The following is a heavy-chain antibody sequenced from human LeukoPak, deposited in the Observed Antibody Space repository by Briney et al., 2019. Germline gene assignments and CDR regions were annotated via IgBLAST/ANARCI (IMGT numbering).Heavy chain of an antibody. D-gene: IGHD6-19*01. CDR1: GFAFRNYY. CDR3: ARDLAMAGREHDY. CDR2: ISNSGTII. J-gene: IGHJ4*02. Sequence: GGSLRLSCAASGFAFRNYYMDWIRQAPGKGLEWVAYISNSGTIIYYAESVKGRFTISRDNAKNSLHLQMNSLRAEDTALYYCARDLAMAGREHDYWGQGTLVTVSS. V-gene: IGHV3-11*01.